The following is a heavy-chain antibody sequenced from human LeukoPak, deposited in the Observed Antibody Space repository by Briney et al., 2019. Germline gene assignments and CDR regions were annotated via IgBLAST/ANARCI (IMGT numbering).Heavy chain of an antibody. D-gene: IGHD3-3*01. Sequence: ASVKVSCKASGYTFTSYGISWVRQAPGQGLEWMGWINTNTGNPTYAQGFTGRFVFSLDTSVSTAYLQINSLKAEDTAVFYCARDMRNLRFLEWLPLPPNFDYWGQGSLVTVSS. CDR1: GYTFTSYG. CDR3: ARDMRNLRFLEWLPLPPNFDY. CDR2: INTNTGNP. V-gene: IGHV7-4-1*02. J-gene: IGHJ4*02.